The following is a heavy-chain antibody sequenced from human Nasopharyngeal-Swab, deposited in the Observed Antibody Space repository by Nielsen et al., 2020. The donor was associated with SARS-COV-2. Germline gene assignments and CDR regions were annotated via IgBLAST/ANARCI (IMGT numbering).Heavy chain of an antibody. CDR1: GFTFSSYG. CDR3: ASQPSSGWFWGDY. J-gene: IGHJ4*02. CDR2: ISYDGSNK. Sequence: GESLKISCAASGFTFSSYGMHWVRQAPGKGLEWVAVISYDGSNKYYADSVKGRFTISRDNSKNSLYLQMNSLRAEDTAVYYCASQPSSGWFWGDYWGQGTLVTVSS. V-gene: IGHV3-30*03. D-gene: IGHD6-19*01.